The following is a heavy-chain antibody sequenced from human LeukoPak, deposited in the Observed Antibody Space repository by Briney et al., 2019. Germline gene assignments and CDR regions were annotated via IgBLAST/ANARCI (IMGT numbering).Heavy chain of an antibody. J-gene: IGHJ4*02. D-gene: IGHD3-22*01. Sequence: ASVKVSCKASGYTFTGYYMHWVRQAPGQGLEWMGRINPNSGGTNYAQKLQGRVTITTDTSTSTAYMELSNLRSEDTAVYYCARESTDYYDSSGYYYGPVYWGQGTLVTVSS. CDR1: GYTFTGYY. CDR2: INPNSGGT. V-gene: IGHV1-2*06. CDR3: ARESTDYYDSSGYYYGPVY.